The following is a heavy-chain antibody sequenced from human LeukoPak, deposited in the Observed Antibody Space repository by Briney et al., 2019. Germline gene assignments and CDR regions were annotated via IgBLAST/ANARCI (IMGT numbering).Heavy chain of an antibody. J-gene: IGHJ4*02. CDR3: AKVGIAPGFDY. V-gene: IGHV3-30*18. Sequence: PGRSLRLSCAASGFTFSSYGMHWVRQAPGKGLEWVAVISYDGSNKYYADSVKGRFTISIDNSKNTLYLQMNSLRAEDTAVYYCAKVGIAPGFDYWGQGTLVTVSS. D-gene: IGHD6-13*01. CDR2: ISYDGSNK. CDR1: GFTFSSYG.